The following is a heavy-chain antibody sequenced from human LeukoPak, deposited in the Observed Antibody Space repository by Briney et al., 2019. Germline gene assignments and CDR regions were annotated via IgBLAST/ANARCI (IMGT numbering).Heavy chain of an antibody. Sequence: SETLSLTCSVSGGSISSYYWSWIRQPPGKGLEWIGCLYHSGTTTYNPSLKSRITISVDTSKNQFSLKLSSVTAADTAVYYRAREYGDYVGGNYWGQGTLVTVSS. CDR2: LYHSGTT. CDR1: GGSISSYY. J-gene: IGHJ4*02. V-gene: IGHV4-59*08. D-gene: IGHD4-17*01. CDR3: AREYGDYVGGNY.